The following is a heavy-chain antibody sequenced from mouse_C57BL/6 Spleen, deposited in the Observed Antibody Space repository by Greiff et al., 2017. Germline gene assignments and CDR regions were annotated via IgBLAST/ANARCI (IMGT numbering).Heavy chain of an antibody. V-gene: IGHV1-50*01. CDR1: GYTFTSYW. D-gene: IGHD1-1*02. CDR2: IDPSASYT. Sequence: VQLQPPGAELVKPGASVKLSCKASGYTFTSYWMQWVKQRPGQGLEWIGEIDPSASYTNYNQKLKGKATLTVDTSSSTAYMQLSSLTSEDSAVYYCARAGVGEVPYYFDYWGQGTTLTVSS. CDR3: ARAGVGEVPYYFDY. J-gene: IGHJ2*01.